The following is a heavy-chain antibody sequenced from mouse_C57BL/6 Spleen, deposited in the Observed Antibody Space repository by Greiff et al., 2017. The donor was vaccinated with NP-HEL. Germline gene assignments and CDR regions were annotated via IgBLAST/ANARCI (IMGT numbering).Heavy chain of an antibody. CDR1: GFTFSDYY. V-gene: IGHV5-16*01. Sequence: EVQLVESEGGLVQPGSSMKLSCTASGFTFSDYYMAWVRQVPEKGLEWVANINYDGSSTYYLDSLKSRFIISRDNAKNILYLQMSSLKSEDTATYYCARALYGNYRYAMDDWGQGTAVTVSS. CDR3: ARALYGNYRYAMDD. J-gene: IGHJ4*01. CDR2: INYDGSST. D-gene: IGHD2-1*01.